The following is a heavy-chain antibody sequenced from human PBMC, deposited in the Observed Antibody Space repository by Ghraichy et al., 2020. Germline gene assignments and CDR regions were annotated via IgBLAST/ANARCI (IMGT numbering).Heavy chain of an antibody. V-gene: IGHV3-48*02. D-gene: IGHD4-23*01. CDR2: ISTSSRSI. CDR3: ARASRVVRFYYYDGMDV. Sequence: GGSLRLSCVGSGFTFGAYNLNWVRQSPGKGLEWISYISTSSRSIFYADSVKGRFTISRDNAQNSLFLQMKSLRDEDTAVYYCARASRVVRFYYYDGMDVWGQGTPVTVSS. CDR1: GFTFGAYN. J-gene: IGHJ6*02.